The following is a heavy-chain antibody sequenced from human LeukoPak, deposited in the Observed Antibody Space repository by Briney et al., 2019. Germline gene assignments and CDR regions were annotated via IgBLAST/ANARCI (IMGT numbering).Heavy chain of an antibody. Sequence: ASVKVSCKASGYTFTGHYMHWVRQAPGQGLEWMGWINPDSGGTNYAQKFRGRVTMTRDTSISTAYMELSRLRSDDTAVYYCARVKGGGNGGAFDIWGQGTMVTVSS. CDR1: GYTFTGHY. CDR2: INPDSGGT. J-gene: IGHJ3*02. CDR3: ARVKGGGNGGAFDI. D-gene: IGHD4-23*01. V-gene: IGHV1-2*02.